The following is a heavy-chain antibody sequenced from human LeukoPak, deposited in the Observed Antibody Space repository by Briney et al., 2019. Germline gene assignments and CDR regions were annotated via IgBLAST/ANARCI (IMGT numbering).Heavy chain of an antibody. V-gene: IGHV4-39*01. CDR2: IYYSGST. CDR3: ARWGSMDHFFY. CDR1: GGSTSSSIYY. J-gene: IGHJ4*02. Sequence: SETLSLTCTVSGGSTSSSIYYWGWIRQPPGKGLEWIGNIYYSGSTYYNPSLKSRVTISVDTSKNQVSLKLSSATAADTAVYYCARWGSMDHFFYWGQGTLVTVSS. D-gene: IGHD2/OR15-2a*01.